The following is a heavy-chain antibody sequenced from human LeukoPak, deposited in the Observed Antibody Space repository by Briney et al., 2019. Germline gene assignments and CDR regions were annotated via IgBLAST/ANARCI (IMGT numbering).Heavy chain of an antibody. CDR2: ISSSGSTI. V-gene: IGHV3-48*03. CDR3: ARTMTGYYPPGFDY. CDR1: GFTLSSYE. D-gene: IGHD3-9*01. Sequence: QAGGSLRLSCAASGFTLSSYEMNWVRQAPGKGLEWVSYISSSGSTIYYADSVKGRFTISRDNAKNSLYLQMNSLRAEDTAVYYCARTMTGYYPPGFDYWGQGTLVTVSS. J-gene: IGHJ4*02.